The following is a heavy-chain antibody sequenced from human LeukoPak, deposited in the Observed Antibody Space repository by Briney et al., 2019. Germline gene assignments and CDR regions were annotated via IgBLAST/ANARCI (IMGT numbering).Heavy chain of an antibody. CDR1: GGSISSYY. CDR2: IYSSGST. Sequence: SQTLSLTCTVSGGSISSYYWSWIRQPPGKGLEWIGYIYSSGSTNYNPSLKSRITISVDTSKNQFSLKLSSVTAADTAVYYCARFAYCGGHCWYYFDYWGQGSLVTVSS. CDR3: ARFAYCGGHCWYYFDY. V-gene: IGHV4-59*01. D-gene: IGHD2-21*02. J-gene: IGHJ4*02.